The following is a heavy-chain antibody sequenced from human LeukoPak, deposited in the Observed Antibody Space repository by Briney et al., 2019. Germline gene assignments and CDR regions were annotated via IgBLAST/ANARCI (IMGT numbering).Heavy chain of an antibody. V-gene: IGHV3-23*01. J-gene: IGHJ4*02. CDR1: GFTVSSYA. D-gene: IGHD3-3*01. CDR3: AKGSDFWSGYSGY. CDR2: ISGSGGST. Sequence: PGGSLRLSCAASGFTVSSYAMSWVRQAPGKGREWVSAISGSGGSTYYADSVKGRFTISRDNSKNTLYLQMNSLRAEDTAVYYCAKGSDFWSGYSGYWGQGTLVTVSS.